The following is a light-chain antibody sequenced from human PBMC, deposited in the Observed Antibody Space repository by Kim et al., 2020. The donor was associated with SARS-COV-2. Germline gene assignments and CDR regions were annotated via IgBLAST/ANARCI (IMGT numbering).Light chain of an antibody. CDR2: DVS. CDR1: RSVSRDS. Sequence: PGERATLSCRASRSVSRDSLAWYQQKPGQAPRLLMYDVSSRATGVPDRFSGSGSGTDLTLTINRLAPEDSAVYFCQQYDNSLLTFGGGTKVE. J-gene: IGKJ4*01. CDR3: QQYDNSLLT. V-gene: IGKV3-20*01.